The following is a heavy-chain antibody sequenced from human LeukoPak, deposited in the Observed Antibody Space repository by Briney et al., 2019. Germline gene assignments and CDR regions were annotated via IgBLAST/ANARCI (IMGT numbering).Heavy chain of an antibody. V-gene: IGHV3-23*01. CDR2: ITGSGGGT. D-gene: IGHD5-24*01. CDR1: GFTFSSFA. J-gene: IGHJ4*02. Sequence: PGGSLRLSCAASGFTFSSFAMSWVRQAPGKGLDWVSSITGSGGGTYNEDSVKGRFTISRDNSKNTLYLQMNSLRAEDTAVYYCAKERDGYNSSPLNYWGQGTLVSVSS. CDR3: AKERDGYNSSPLNY.